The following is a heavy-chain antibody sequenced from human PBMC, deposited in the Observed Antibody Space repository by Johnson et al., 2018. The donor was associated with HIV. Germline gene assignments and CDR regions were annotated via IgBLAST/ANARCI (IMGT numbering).Heavy chain of an antibody. CDR1: GFTFSSYW. V-gene: IGHV3-20*04. Sequence: VQLVESGGGLVQPGGSLRLSCAASGFTFSSYWMSWVRQAPGKGLEWVSGITWNGGSTGYADSVKGRFTMSRDNAKHSLYLQMNSLRAEDTAVYYCAKLSVAADTDAFDIWGQGTMVTVSS. CDR2: ITWNGGST. D-gene: IGHD6-19*01. CDR3: AKLSVAADTDAFDI. J-gene: IGHJ3*02.